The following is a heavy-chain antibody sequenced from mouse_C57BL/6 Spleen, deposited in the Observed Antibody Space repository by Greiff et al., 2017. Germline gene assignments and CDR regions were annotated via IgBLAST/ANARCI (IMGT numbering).Heavy chain of an antibody. D-gene: IGHD2-1*01. CDR3: AREGDLLGFAY. CDR1: GYAFSSYC. V-gene: IGHV1-80*01. CDR2: IYPGDGDT. Sequence: VQLQQSGAELVKPGASVKISCTASGYAFSSYCMNWVKQRPGKGLEWIGQIYPGDGDTNYNGKFKGKATLTADKSSSTAYMQLSSLTSEDSAVYFCAREGDLLGFAYWGQGTLVTVSA. J-gene: IGHJ3*01.